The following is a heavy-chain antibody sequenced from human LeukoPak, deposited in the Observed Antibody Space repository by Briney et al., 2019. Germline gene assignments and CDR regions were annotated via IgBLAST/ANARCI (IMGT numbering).Heavy chain of an antibody. CDR2: INSDGSST. V-gene: IGHV3-74*01. D-gene: IGHD2-2*01. Sequence: PGGSLRLSCAASGFTFSSYWMHWVRQAPGKGLVWVSRINSDGSSTSYADSVKGRFTISRDNAKNTLYLQMNSLRAEDTAVYYCARGPRYCRSTSCETFDYWGQGTLVTVSS. CDR3: ARGPRYCRSTSCETFDY. CDR1: GFTFSSYW. J-gene: IGHJ4*02.